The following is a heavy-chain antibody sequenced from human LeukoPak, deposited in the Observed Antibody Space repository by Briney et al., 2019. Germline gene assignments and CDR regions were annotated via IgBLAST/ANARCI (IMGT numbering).Heavy chain of an antibody. CDR2: IYYSGST. D-gene: IGHD2-8*02. CDR3: ARGVLISWYFDL. V-gene: IGHV4-59*01. Sequence: SETLSLTCTVSGGSISSYYWSWIRQPPGKGLEWIGYIYYSGSTNYNPSLESRVTISVDTSKNQFSLKLSSVTAADTAVYYCARGVLISWYFDLWGRGTLVTVSS. CDR1: GGSISSYY. J-gene: IGHJ2*01.